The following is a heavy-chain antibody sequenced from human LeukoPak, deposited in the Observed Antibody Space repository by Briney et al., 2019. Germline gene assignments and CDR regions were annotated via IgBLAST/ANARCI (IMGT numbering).Heavy chain of an antibody. J-gene: IGHJ4*02. D-gene: IGHD6-13*01. CDR2: INAGNGNT. CDR1: GYTVTSYA. Sequence: ASVKVSCKASGYTVTSYAVHWVRQAPGQRLEWMGWINAGNGNTKYSQKFQGRVTITRDTSASTAYMELSSLRSEDTAVYYCARGRQLVPYDYWGQGTLVTVSS. V-gene: IGHV1-3*01. CDR3: ARGRQLVPYDY.